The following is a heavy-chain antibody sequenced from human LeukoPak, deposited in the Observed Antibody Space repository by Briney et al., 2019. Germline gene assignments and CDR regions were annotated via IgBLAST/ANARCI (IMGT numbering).Heavy chain of an antibody. D-gene: IGHD4-17*01. J-gene: IGHJ4*02. Sequence: GGSLRLSCAASGFTFSSYAMSWVRRAPGKGLEWVSAISGSGGSTYYADSVKGRFTISRDNSKNTLYLQMNSLRAEDTAVYYCAKDLTVTNKANFDYWGQGTLVTVSS. CDR1: GFTFSSYA. CDR3: AKDLTVTNKANFDY. V-gene: IGHV3-23*01. CDR2: ISGSGGST.